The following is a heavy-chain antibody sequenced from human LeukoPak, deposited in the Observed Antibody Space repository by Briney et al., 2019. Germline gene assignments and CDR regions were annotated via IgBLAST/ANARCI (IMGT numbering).Heavy chain of an antibody. CDR1: GGSISCGSYY. V-gene: IGHV4-61*02. D-gene: IGHD3-3*01. Sequence: SETLSLTCTVSGGSISCGSYYWSWIRQPAGKGLEWIGRIYTSGSTNYNPSLKSRVTISVDTSKNQFSLKLSSVTAADTAVYYCARGYILRFLEAWFDPWGQGTLVTVSS. CDR3: ARGYILRFLEAWFDP. CDR2: IYTSGST. J-gene: IGHJ5*02.